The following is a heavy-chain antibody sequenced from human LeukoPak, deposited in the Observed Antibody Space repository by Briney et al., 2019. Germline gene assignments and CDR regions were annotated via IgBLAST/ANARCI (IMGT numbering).Heavy chain of an antibody. CDR1: GFTFKNYW. CDR3: ARVDDFWSGSAPHSYYYYMDL. CDR2: IKQAGSVK. V-gene: IGHV3-7*01. D-gene: IGHD3-3*01. J-gene: IGHJ6*03. Sequence: GGSLRLSCAASGFTFKNYWMTWVRQVPGKGLEWVANIKQAGSVKFYVDSVKGRFTISRDDAKKSLYLQMSSLRADDTAVYYCARVDDFWSGSAPHSYYYYMDLWGKGTTVTVSS.